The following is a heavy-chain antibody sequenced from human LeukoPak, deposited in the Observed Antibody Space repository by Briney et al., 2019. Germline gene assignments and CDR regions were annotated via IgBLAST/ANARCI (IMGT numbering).Heavy chain of an antibody. CDR2: ISGSGGNT. J-gene: IGHJ4*02. V-gene: IGHV3-23*01. Sequence: PGGSLRLSCAPSGFTFSSYAMSWVRQAPGKGLEWVSAISGSGGNTYYADSVKGRFTISRDNSKNTLYLQMNSLRAEDTAVYYCAKEHYSETYYFDYWGQGTLVTVSS. CDR1: GFTFSSYA. D-gene: IGHD6-13*01. CDR3: AKEHYSETYYFDY.